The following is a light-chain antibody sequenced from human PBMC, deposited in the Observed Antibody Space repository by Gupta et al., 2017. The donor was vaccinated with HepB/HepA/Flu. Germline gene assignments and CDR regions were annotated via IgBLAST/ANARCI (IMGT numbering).Light chain of an antibody. CDR1: QDISSW. CDR3: QQANSIPFT. J-gene: IGKJ5*01. V-gene: IGKV1-12*01. Sequence: DIQMTQSPSSVSASVGDRVTITCRASQDISSWLAWYQQKPGRAPKLLIYTASSLQSGVPSRFSGSGSETDFTLTINSLQPEDFATYFFQQANSIPFTFGQGTRLEI. CDR2: TAS.